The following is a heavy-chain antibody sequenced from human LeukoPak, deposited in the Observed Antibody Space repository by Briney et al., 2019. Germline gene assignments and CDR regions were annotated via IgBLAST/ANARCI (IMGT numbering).Heavy chain of an antibody. J-gene: IGHJ5*02. CDR2: INHSGST. CDR1: GGSFSGYY. CDR3: ARRGSTWYSEDNWFDP. Sequence: SETLSLTCAVYGGSFSGYYWSWIRQPPGKGLEWIGEINHSGSTNYNPSLKSRVTISVDTSKNQFSLKPSSVTAADTAVYYCARRGSTWYSEDNWFDPWGQGTLVTVSS. V-gene: IGHV4-34*01. D-gene: IGHD6-13*01.